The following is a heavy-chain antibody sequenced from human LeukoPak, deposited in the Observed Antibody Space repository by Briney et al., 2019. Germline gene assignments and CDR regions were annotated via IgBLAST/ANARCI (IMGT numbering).Heavy chain of an antibody. Sequence: GGSLRLSCAASGFTVSSNYMSWVRQAPGKGLEWVSVIYSGGSTYYADSVKGRFTISRDNSKNTLYLQMNSLRAEDTAVYFCARDRAFKAFDYWGQGNLVSVSS. CDR2: IYSGGST. D-gene: IGHD3-16*02. J-gene: IGHJ4*02. V-gene: IGHV3-66*02. CDR1: GFTVSSNY. CDR3: ARDRAFKAFDY.